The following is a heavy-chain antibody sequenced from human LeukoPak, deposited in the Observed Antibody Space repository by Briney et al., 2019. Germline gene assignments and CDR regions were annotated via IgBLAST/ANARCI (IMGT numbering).Heavy chain of an antibody. D-gene: IGHD3-3*01. CDR2: IIPILGIA. Sequence: GASVKVSCKASGGTFSSYIISWVRLAPGQGREWMGRIIPILGIANHAQQLQGRDTSSAGKSTSTAYMELSSLRSEDTAVYYCARDYNDFWSQFRYYMDVWGKGTTVTVSS. CDR3: ARDYNDFWSQFRYYMDV. J-gene: IGHJ6*03. V-gene: IGHV1-69*04. CDR1: GGTFSSYI.